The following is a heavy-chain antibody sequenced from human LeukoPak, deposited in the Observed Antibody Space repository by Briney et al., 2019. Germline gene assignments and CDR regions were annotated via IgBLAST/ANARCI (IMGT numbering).Heavy chain of an antibody. Sequence: GGSLRLSCAASGFTFSSCEMNWVRQAPGKGLEWVSYISTSGSTIYYADSVKGRFTISRDNAKNSLYLQMNSLRAEDTAVYYCARRDYASDYWGQGTLVTVSS. V-gene: IGHV3-48*03. J-gene: IGHJ4*02. CDR2: ISTSGSTI. CDR3: ARRDYASDY. CDR1: GFTFSSCE. D-gene: IGHD4-17*01.